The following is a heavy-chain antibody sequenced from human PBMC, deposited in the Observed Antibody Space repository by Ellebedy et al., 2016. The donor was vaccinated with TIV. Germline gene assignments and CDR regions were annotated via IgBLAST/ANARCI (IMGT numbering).Heavy chain of an antibody. CDR1: GFTFSSYW. J-gene: IGHJ4*02. Sequence: GESLKISCAASGFTFSSYWMSWVRQAPGKGLEWVANIKQDGSEKYYVDSVKGRFTISRDNAKNSLYLQMNSLRAEDTAVYYCARDLDPPTFDYWGQGTLVTVSS. CDR3: ARDLDPPTFDY. V-gene: IGHV3-7*01. CDR2: IKQDGSEK.